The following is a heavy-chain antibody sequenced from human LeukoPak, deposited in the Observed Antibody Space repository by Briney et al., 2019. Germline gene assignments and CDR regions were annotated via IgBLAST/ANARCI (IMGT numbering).Heavy chain of an antibody. CDR2: IYSGGST. CDR3: AREYPPWPPDY. J-gene: IGHJ4*02. Sequence: GGSLRLSCAASGFTVSSNYMSWVRQAPGKGLEWVSVIYSGGSTYYADSVKGRFTISRDNSKSTLYLQMNSLRAADTAVYYCAREYPPWPPDYWGQGTLVTVSS. V-gene: IGHV3-66*01. CDR1: GFTVSSNY.